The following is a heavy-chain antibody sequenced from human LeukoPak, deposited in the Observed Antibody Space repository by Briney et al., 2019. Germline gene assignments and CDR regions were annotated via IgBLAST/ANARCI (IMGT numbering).Heavy chain of an antibody. D-gene: IGHD3-9*01. V-gene: IGHV1-18*04. Sequence: ASVKVSCKASGYTFTGYYMHWVRQAPGQGLEWMGWISAYNGNTNYAQKLQGRVTMTTDTSTSTAYMELRSLRSDDTAVYYCARTGGYYDILTGYYDSGYFDYWGQGTLVTVSS. CDR3: ARTGGYYDILTGYYDSGYFDY. CDR2: ISAYNGNT. J-gene: IGHJ4*02. CDR1: GYTFTGYY.